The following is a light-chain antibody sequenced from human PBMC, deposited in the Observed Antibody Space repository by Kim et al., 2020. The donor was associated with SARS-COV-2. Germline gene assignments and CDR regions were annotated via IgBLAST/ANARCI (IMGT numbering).Light chain of an antibody. CDR2: YDS. V-gene: IGLV3-21*04. CDR1: NIGSKS. CDR3: QVWDSSSDHVYVV. Sequence: SYELTQPPSVSVVPGKTARITCWGNNIGSKSVHWYQQKPGQAPVLVIYYDSDQPSGIPERFSGSNSGNTATLTISRVEAGDEADYYCQVWDSSSDHVYVVFGGGTQLTVL. J-gene: IGLJ2*01.